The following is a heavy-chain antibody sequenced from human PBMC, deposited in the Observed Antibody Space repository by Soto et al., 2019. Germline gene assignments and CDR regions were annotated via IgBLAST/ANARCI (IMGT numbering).Heavy chain of an antibody. CDR1: GFTFSNYW. J-gene: IGHJ4*02. CDR3: ARDQVGGYYAL. V-gene: IGHV3-7*01. CDR2: IIQDGSEK. Sequence: EVHLVESGGGLVQPGGSLRLSCAASGFTFSNYWMSWVRQAPGTGLEWVANIIQDGSEKYYVDSVQGRFTISRDNAKNSLYLQMNSLRAEDSAVYYCARDQVGGYYALWGQGTLVTVSS. D-gene: IGHD1-26*01.